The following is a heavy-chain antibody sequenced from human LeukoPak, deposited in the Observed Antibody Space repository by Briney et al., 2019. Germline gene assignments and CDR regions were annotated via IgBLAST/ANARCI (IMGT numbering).Heavy chain of an antibody. CDR1: GGSISRGDYY. J-gene: IGHJ3*02. D-gene: IGHD3-10*01. V-gene: IGHV4-30-4*01. CDR2: IYYSGST. Sequence: SETLSLTCTVSGGSISRGDYYLSWIRQPPARGLEWIGYIYYSGSTYYNPSLKRRVPISVDTSKNQFSLKLSSVTAADTAVYYCAREEITRGAFDIWGQGTMVTVSS. CDR3: AREEITRGAFDI.